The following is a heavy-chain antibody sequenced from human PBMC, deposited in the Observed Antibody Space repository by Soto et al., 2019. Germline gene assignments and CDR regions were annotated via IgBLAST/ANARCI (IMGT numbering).Heavy chain of an antibody. CDR3: ARGRYGDY. CDR1: GYAFTTYG. D-gene: IGHD1-1*01. J-gene: IGHJ4*02. V-gene: IGHV1-18*01. Sequence: QVHLVQSGAEVKKPEASVKVSCKGSGYAFTTYGNTWVRQAPGQGLEWMGWISAHNGNTNYAQKLQGRVTVTRDTSTSTAYMELRSLRSDDTAVYYCARGRYGDYWGQGALVTVSS. CDR2: ISAHNGNT.